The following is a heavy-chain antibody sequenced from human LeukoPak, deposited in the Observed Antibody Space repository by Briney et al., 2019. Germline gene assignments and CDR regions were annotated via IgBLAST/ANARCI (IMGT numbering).Heavy chain of an antibody. CDR1: GFTVSSNY. V-gene: IGHV3-53*01. CDR2: IYSGGST. Sequence: GGSLRLSCAASGFTVSSNYMSWVRQAPGKGLEWVSVIYSGGSTYYADSVKGRFTISRDNSKNTLYLQMNSLRVEDTAVYYCARETGTYYFDYWGQGTLVTVSS. D-gene: IGHD3-9*01. CDR3: ARETGTYYFDY. J-gene: IGHJ4*02.